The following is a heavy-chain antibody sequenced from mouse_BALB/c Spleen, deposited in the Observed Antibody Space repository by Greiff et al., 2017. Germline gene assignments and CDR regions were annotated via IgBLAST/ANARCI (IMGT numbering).Heavy chain of an antibody. Sequence: EVKLVESGPGLVKPSQSLSLTCTVTGYSITSDYAWNWIRQFPGNKLEWMGYISYSGSTSYNPSLKSRISITRDTSKNQFFLQLNSVTTEDTATYYCARGNYRYDGAWFAYWGQGTLVTVSA. J-gene: IGHJ3*01. CDR1: GYSITSDYA. D-gene: IGHD2-14*01. CDR3: ARGNYRYDGAWFAY. V-gene: IGHV3-2*02. CDR2: ISYSGST.